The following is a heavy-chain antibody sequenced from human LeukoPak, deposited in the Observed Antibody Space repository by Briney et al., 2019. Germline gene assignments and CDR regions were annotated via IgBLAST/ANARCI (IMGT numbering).Heavy chain of an antibody. Sequence: PSETLSLTCTASGGSINTQYWSWIRQPAGKGLEWIGRIYSSGSTNYNTSLMTRLTMSVDTSKNQISLNLHSVTAADTAVYYCARDLIHGSGTYFNPLGYWGLGILVTVSS. CDR3: ARDLIHGSGTYFNPLGY. D-gene: IGHD3-10*01. CDR2: IYSSGST. CDR1: GGSINTQY. J-gene: IGHJ4*02. V-gene: IGHV4-4*07.